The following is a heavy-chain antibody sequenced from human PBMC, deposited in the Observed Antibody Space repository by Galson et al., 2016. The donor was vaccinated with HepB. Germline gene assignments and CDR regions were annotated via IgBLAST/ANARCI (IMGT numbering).Heavy chain of an antibody. Sequence: SVKVSCKASGYSFNSYFLHWVRQAPGQGLEWMGMINPSGGTTSYAQKFQGRVTMTRDTSTRTVYLDLTSLRSEDTAVYYCAIVEYSGTSFVDSWGQGTLVTVSS. CDR3: AIVEYSGTSFVDS. CDR2: INPSGGTT. J-gene: IGHJ4*02. CDR1: GYSFNSYF. D-gene: IGHD1-26*01. V-gene: IGHV1-46*02.